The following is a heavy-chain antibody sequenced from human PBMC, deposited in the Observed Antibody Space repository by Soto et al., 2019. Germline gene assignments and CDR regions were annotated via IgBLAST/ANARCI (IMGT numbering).Heavy chain of an antibody. Sequence: GGSLRLSCAASGFTFSSYAMSWVRQAPGKGLEWVSAISGSGGSTYYADSVKGRFTISRDNSKNTLYLQMNSLRAEDTAVYYCAKDQEITMIVEDYYYYGMDVWGQGTTVTVSS. CDR1: GFTFSSYA. CDR2: ISGSGGST. D-gene: IGHD3-22*01. V-gene: IGHV3-23*01. J-gene: IGHJ6*02. CDR3: AKDQEITMIVEDYYYYGMDV.